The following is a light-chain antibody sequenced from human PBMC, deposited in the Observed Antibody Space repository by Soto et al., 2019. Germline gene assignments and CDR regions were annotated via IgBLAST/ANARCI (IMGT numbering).Light chain of an antibody. CDR2: WAS. CDR3: QQYFDVPFT. CDR1: RGVLYKSNNKEH. J-gene: IGKJ4*01. V-gene: IGKV4-1*01. Sequence: DIVMTQSPDSLAVSLGERATMNCKCSRGVLYKSNNKEHLAWYQQKPGQPPQLIIYWASTRESGVPERFSGSGSGTDFTLTISSLEAEDVAFYWCQQYFDVPFTFGGGTKVDIK.